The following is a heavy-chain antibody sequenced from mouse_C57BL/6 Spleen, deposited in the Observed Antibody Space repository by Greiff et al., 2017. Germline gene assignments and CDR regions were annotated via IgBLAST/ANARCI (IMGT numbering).Heavy chain of an antibody. CDR3: ARRWYGNYWYFDV. D-gene: IGHD2-10*02. V-gene: IGHV5-12*01. CDR2: ISNGGGST. J-gene: IGHJ1*03. Sequence: EVKLVESGGGLVQPGGSLKLSCAASGFTFSDYYMYWVRQTPEKRLEWVAYISNGGGSTYYPDTVKGRFTISRDNAKNTLYLQMSRLKSEDTAMYYCARRWYGNYWYFDVWGTGTTVTVSS. CDR1: GFTFSDYY.